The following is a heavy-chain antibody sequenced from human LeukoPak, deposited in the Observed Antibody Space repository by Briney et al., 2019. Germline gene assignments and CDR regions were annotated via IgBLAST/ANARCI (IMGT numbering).Heavy chain of an antibody. J-gene: IGHJ6*03. Sequence: SETLSLTCAVYGGSFSGYYWSWIRQPPGKGLEWIGEINHSGSTNYNPSLKSRVTISVDTSKNQFSLKLSSVTAADTAVHYCARDRYYYDSSGYYGGYYYYYYMDVWGKGTTVTVSS. CDR2: INHSGST. CDR1: GGSFSGYY. V-gene: IGHV4-34*01. CDR3: ARDRYYYDSSGYYGGYYYYYYMDV. D-gene: IGHD3-22*01.